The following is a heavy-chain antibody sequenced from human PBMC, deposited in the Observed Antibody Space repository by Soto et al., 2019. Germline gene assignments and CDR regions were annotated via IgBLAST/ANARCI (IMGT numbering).Heavy chain of an antibody. Sequence: EVQLLESGGGLVQPGGSLGLSCAASGFPFSSYAMSWVRQAPGKGLEWVSLISGSGGSTYYADSVKGRFTISRDNSRDTLYLQMNSLRADDTAVYYCAKVHGSGSYNNCPDYWGQGTLVTVSS. V-gene: IGHV3-23*01. CDR2: ISGSGGST. J-gene: IGHJ4*02. CDR3: AKVHGSGSYNNCPDY. CDR1: GFPFSSYA. D-gene: IGHD3-10*01.